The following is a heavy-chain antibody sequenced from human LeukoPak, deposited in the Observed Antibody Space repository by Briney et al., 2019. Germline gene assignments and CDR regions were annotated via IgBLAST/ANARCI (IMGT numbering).Heavy chain of an antibody. CDR3: ARENYYNTSGVTDY. V-gene: IGHV4-59*12. J-gene: IGHJ4*02. CDR2: IYYSGSA. CDR1: GGSISSYY. D-gene: IGHD3-22*01. Sequence: SETLSLTCTVSGGSISSYYWSWIRQPPGKGLEWIGYIYYSGSAYYNPSLTGRVTISIDTSKKQFSLKLSSVTAADTAVYYCARENYYNTSGVTDYWGQGTLVTVSS.